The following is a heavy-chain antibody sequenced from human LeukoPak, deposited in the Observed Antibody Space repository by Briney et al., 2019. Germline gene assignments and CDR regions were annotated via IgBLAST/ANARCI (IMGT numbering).Heavy chain of an antibody. J-gene: IGHJ6*03. Sequence: GGSLRLSCAASGFTFSSYEMNWVRQAPGKGLEWVSYISSSGSTIYYADSVKGRFTISRDNAKNSLYLQMNSLRAEDTAVYYCARDKASNWNYSYYYMDVWGKGTTVTVSS. CDR3: ARDKASNWNYSYYYMDV. D-gene: IGHD1-1*01. V-gene: IGHV3-48*03. CDR1: GFTFSSYE. CDR2: ISSSGSTI.